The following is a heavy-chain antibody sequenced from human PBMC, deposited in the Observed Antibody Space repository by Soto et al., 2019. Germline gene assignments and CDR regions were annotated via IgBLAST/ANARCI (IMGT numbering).Heavy chain of an antibody. CDR3: ARDSYGDYDADLFDY. Sequence: QVQLVQSGAEVKKPGSSVKVSCKASGGTFSSYTISWVRQAPGQGLEWMGRIIPILGIANYAQKFQGRVTITAGKSTSTAYMELSSLRSEDTAVYYCARDSYGDYDADLFDYWGQGTLVTVSS. J-gene: IGHJ4*02. V-gene: IGHV1-69*08. CDR1: GGTFSSYT. CDR2: IIPILGIA. D-gene: IGHD4-17*01.